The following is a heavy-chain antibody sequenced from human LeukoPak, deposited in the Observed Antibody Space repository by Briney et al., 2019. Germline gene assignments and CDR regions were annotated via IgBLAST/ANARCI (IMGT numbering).Heavy chain of an antibody. D-gene: IGHD6-19*01. V-gene: IGHV1-18*01. J-gene: IGHJ6*02. CDR3: ARDHGASGWTRYYYYYYGMDV. CDR2: ISAYNGNT. Sequence: ASVKVSCKASGYTFTSYGISWVRQAPGQGLEWMGWISAYNGNTNYAQKLQGRVTMTTDTSTSTAYMELRSLRSDDTAVYYCARDHGASGWTRYYYYYYGMDVWGQGTTVTVSS. CDR1: GYTFTSYG.